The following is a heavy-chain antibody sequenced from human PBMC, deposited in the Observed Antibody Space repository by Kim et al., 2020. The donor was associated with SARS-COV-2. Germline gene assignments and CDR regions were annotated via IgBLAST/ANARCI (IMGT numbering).Heavy chain of an antibody. CDR3: TTQLRWLGELLWSDF. CDR1: GLTFRTSW. D-gene: IGHD3-10*01. V-gene: IGHV3-15*01. Sequence: GGSLRLSCVVSGLTFRTSWMSWVRQAPGKGLEWVGRIKSKSDGETSDYAAPGGGRFSISRDDSKNTIFLQMLSLQTEDTAVYYCTTQLRWLGELLWSDFWGQGTLVTVSS. J-gene: IGHJ4*02. CDR2: IKSKSDGETS.